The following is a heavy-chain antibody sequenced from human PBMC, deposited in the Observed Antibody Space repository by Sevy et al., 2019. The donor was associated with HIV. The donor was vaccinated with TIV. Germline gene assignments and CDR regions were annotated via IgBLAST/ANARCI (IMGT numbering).Heavy chain of an antibody. V-gene: IGHV3-23*01. Sequence: GGSLRLSCAGSGFIFSTYAMSWVRKAPGKGLEWVSSIGGSGGGTYYADSVKGRFTISRDNSNNMIDLEMNSLRAEDTAVYYCAKENRDGFQWGQGTLVTVSS. CDR3: AKENRDGFQ. CDR1: GFIFSTYA. D-gene: IGHD2-2*03. J-gene: IGHJ4*02. CDR2: IGGSGGGT.